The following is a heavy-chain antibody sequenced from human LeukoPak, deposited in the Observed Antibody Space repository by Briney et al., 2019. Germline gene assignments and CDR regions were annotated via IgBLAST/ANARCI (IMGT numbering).Heavy chain of an antibody. Sequence: SETLSLTCTVSGGSISSSSYYWGWIRQPPGKGLEWIGSIYYSGSTTYNPSLKSRVTISVDTSKNQFSLKLSSVTAADTAVYYCARGLWFGDENPPYFDYWGQGTLVTVSS. V-gene: IGHV4-39*07. CDR3: ARGLWFGDENPPYFDY. D-gene: IGHD3-10*01. CDR1: GGSISSSSYY. CDR2: IYYSGST. J-gene: IGHJ4*02.